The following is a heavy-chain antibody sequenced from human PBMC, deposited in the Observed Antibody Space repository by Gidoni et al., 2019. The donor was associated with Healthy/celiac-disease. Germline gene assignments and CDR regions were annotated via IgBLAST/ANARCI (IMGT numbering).Heavy chain of an antibody. V-gene: IGHV4-39*01. CDR3: ARHQWGRYYDSSGYYYIPYYYYYMDV. D-gene: IGHD3-22*01. CDR2: IYYSGST. CDR1: GGSISISSYY. J-gene: IGHJ6*03. Sequence: QLQLQESGPGLVKPSETLSLTCTVSGGSISISSYYWGWIRLPPGKGLEWIGSIYYSGSTYYNPSLKSRVTISVDTSKNQFSLKLSSVTAADTAVYYCARHQWGRYYDSSGYYYIPYYYYYMDVWGKGTTVTVSS.